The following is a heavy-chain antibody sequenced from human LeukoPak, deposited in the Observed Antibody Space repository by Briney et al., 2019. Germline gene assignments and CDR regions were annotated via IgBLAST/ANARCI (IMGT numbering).Heavy chain of an antibody. CDR3: AELGITMIGGV. D-gene: IGHD3-10*02. J-gene: IGHJ6*04. V-gene: IGHV3-48*03. Sequence: GGSLRLSCVASGFTFSSYEMNWVRQAPGKGLEWVSYISSSGSTIYYADSVKGRFTISRDNAKNSLYLQINSLRAVDTAVYYCAELGITMIGGVWGKGTTVTISS. CDR1: GFTFSSYE. CDR2: ISSSGSTI.